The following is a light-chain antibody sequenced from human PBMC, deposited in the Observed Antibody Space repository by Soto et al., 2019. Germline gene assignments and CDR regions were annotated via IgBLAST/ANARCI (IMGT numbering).Light chain of an antibody. CDR2: LNSDGSH. CDR1: SGHSSYA. J-gene: IGLJ3*02. V-gene: IGLV4-69*01. CDR3: QTWGTGLLV. Sequence: QPVLTQSPSASDSLGASVKLTCTLSSGHSSYAIAWHQQQPEKGPRYLMKLNSDGSHSKGDGIPDRFSGSSSGAERYLTISSLQSEDEADYYCQTWGTGLLVFGGGTQLTVL.